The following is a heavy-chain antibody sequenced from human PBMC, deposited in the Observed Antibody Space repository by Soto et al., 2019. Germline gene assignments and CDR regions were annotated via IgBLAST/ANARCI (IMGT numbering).Heavy chain of an antibody. V-gene: IGHV4-59*08. CDR1: GGSISSYY. Sequence: QVPLQESGPGLVKPSETLSLSCTVSGGSISSYYGSWLRQSPEKGLAWIGYFNDNSGSNYNPSLKSRVAISLATPKPQFSLTLTSVTATDTGVYYCALQGFGALHGLVDVWAQGTTVTVSS. J-gene: IGHJ6*02. CDR3: ALQGFGALHGLVDV. D-gene: IGHD3-10*01. CDR2: FNDNSGS.